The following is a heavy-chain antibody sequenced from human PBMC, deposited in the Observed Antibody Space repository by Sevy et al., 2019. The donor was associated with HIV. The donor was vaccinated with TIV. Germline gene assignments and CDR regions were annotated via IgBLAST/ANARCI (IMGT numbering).Heavy chain of an antibody. V-gene: IGHV3-21*01. J-gene: IGHJ4*02. Sequence: GGSLRLSCAASGFTFSSYNINWIRQAPGKGLEWVSSITFLSNYIYYADSVKGRFTISRDNAKNSVYLQMNSLRVEDTAVYYCARGGSNWPYFDYWGQGTLVTVSS. CDR1: GFTFSSYN. D-gene: IGHD6-13*01. CDR2: ITFLSNYI. CDR3: ARGGSNWPYFDY.